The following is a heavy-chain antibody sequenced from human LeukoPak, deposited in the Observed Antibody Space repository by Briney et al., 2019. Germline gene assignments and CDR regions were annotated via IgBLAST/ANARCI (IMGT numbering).Heavy chain of an antibody. CDR3: ARVNYGSGSYHFDY. J-gene: IGHJ4*02. CDR1: GFTSSSYR. CDR2: ISSSGSTI. D-gene: IGHD3-10*01. V-gene: IGHV3-48*04. Sequence: GGSLGLSCAASGFTSSSYRMNWVRQAPGKGLEWVSYISSSGSTIYYADSVKGRFTISRDNAKNSLYLQMNSLRAEDTAVYYCARVNYGSGSYHFDYWGQGTLVTVSS.